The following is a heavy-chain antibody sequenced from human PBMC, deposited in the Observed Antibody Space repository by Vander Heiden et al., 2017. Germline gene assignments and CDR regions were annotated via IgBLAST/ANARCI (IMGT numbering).Heavy chain of an antibody. J-gene: IGHJ2*01. CDR1: GYTFRNYW. CDR3: ARLSANYYGTDWHFDL. Sequence: EVQLVPSGAEVKKPGESLKISCKGSGYTFRNYWSNWVRQKPGKGLEWLGRIDPSDSYTNYSPSFQGHVTISVDNSISTAYLQWGSLKASDSGMYFCARLSANYYGTDWHFDLWGRGTLVTVSS. CDR2: IDPSDSYT. V-gene: IGHV5-10-1*03. D-gene: IGHD1-26*01.